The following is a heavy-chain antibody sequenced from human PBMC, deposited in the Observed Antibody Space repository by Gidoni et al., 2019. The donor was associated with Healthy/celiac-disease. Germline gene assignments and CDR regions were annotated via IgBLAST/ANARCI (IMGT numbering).Heavy chain of an antibody. CDR3: ATFTYYYDSSGDDAFDI. V-gene: IGHV4-61*01. CDR2: IYYSGST. CDR1: GGSVSSGSYY. J-gene: IGHJ3*02. D-gene: IGHD3-22*01. Sequence: QVQLQESGPGLVKPSETLSLTCTVSGGSVSSGSYYWRWIRQPPGKGLEWIGYIYYSGSTNYNPSLKSRVTISVDTSKNQFSLKLSSVTAADTAVYYCATFTYYYDSSGDDAFDIWGQGTMVTVSS.